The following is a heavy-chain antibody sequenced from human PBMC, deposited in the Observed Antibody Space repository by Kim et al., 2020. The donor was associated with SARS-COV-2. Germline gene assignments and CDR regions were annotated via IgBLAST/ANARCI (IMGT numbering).Heavy chain of an antibody. Sequence: GGSLRLSCAASGFTFDDYAMHWVRQAPGKGLGWVSGISWNSGSIGYADSVKGRFTISRDNAKNSLYLQMNSLRAEDTALYYCAKDSAELWYSSSWAPRYYYGMDVWGQGTTVTVSS. CDR2: ISWNSGSI. CDR3: AKDSAELWYSSSWAPRYYYGMDV. J-gene: IGHJ6*02. CDR1: GFTFDDYA. V-gene: IGHV3-9*01. D-gene: IGHD6-13*01.